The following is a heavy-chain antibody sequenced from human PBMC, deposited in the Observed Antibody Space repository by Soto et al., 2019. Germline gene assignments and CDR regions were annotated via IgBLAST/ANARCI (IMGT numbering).Heavy chain of an antibody. CDR2: ISDSGDST. J-gene: IGHJ6*02. CDR3: TKADTYCSGTSSLRLASPDV. D-gene: IGHD2-15*01. Sequence: GGSLRLSCAASGFTFRSYAMTWVRQAPGKGLEWVSAISDSGDSTYYADSLKGRFTISRDNSKDTIYLQMSSLRADDTAIYYYTKADTYCSGTSSLRLASPDVWGQGTTVTVSS. CDR1: GFTFRSYA. V-gene: IGHV3-23*01.